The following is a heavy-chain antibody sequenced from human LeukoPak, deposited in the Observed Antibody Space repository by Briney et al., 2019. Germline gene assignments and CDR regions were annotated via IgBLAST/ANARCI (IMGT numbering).Heavy chain of an antibody. D-gene: IGHD3-10*01. Sequence: SETLSLTCTVSGGSISSYYWSWIRQPPGKGLEWIGYIYYSGSTNYNPSLKSRVTISVDTSKNQFSLKLSSVTAADTAVYYCARASGGYSVALFYYYLDAWGKGTPVTISS. CDR3: ARASGGYSVALFYYYLDA. J-gene: IGHJ6*03. CDR1: GGSISSYY. V-gene: IGHV4-59*01. CDR2: IYYSGST.